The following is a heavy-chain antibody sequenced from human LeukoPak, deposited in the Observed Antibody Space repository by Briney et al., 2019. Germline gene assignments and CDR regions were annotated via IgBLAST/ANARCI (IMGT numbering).Heavy chain of an antibody. Sequence: GGSLRLSCAASGFTLSSYSMNWVRQAPGKGLEWVSSISSSSSYIYYADSVKGRFTISRDNSKNTLYLQVNSLRAEDTAVYYCAKGRGTFWSGLVSDYWGQGTLVTVSS. D-gene: IGHD3-3*01. CDR2: ISSSSSYI. CDR3: AKGRGTFWSGLVSDY. J-gene: IGHJ4*02. CDR1: GFTLSSYS. V-gene: IGHV3-21*04.